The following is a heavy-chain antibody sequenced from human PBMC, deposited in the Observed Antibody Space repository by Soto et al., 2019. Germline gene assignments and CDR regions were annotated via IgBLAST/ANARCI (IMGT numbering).Heavy chain of an antibody. Sequence: QVQLVQSGAEVKKPGSSVKVSCKASGGTFSSYAISWVRQAPGQGLEWMGGIIPIFGTANYAQKFQGRVTITADESTSTDYMELSSLRAGGTAGYYCAREEDGGNGGGAYWGQGTLVTVSS. D-gene: IGHD3-10*01. CDR3: AREEDGGNGGGAY. V-gene: IGHV1-69*12. CDR2: IIPIFGTA. J-gene: IGHJ4*02. CDR1: GGTFSSYA.